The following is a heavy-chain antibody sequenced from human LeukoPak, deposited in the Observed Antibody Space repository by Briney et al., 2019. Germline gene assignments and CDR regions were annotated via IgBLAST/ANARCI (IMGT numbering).Heavy chain of an antibody. CDR3: ARVSVRYDFWSGYYLFEDWFDP. J-gene: IGHJ5*02. CDR1: GYTFTSYG. V-gene: IGHV1-18*01. CDR2: ISAYNGNT. Sequence: AAVKVSCKASGYTFTSYGISWVRQAPVQGLEWMGWISAYNGNTNYAQKLQGRVTMTTDTSTSTAYMELRSLRSDDTAVYYCARVSVRYDFWSGYYLFEDWFDPWGQGTLVTVSS. D-gene: IGHD3-3*01.